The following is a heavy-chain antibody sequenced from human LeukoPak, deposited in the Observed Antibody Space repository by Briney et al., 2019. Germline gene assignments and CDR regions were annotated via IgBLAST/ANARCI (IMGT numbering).Heavy chain of an antibody. V-gene: IGHV1-3*01. CDR1: GYTFTNYA. J-gene: IGHJ4*01. CDR2: INAGNGNT. CDR3: ARDRGVTMVRGVIDSFDY. D-gene: IGHD3-10*01. Sequence: GASVKVSCKASGYTFTNYAMHWVRQAPGQRLEWMGWINAGNGNTKYSQKFQGRVTITRDTSASTAYMKLSSLRSEDTAVYYCARDRGVTMVRGVIDSFDYWGQEPWSPSPQ.